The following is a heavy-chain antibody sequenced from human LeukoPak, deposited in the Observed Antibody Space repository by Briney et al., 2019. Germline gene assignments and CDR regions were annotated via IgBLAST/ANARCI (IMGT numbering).Heavy chain of an antibody. CDR3: ARERYCSGGGCYGGFDP. CDR2: INPSGGST. Sequence: ASVKVSCKASGYTFTSYYMHWVRQAPGQGLEWMGMINPSGGSTSYAQKFQGRVTMTRDMSTSTVYMELSSLRSEDTAVYYCARERYCSGGGCYGGFDPWGQGTLVTVSS. CDR1: GYTFTSYY. V-gene: IGHV1-46*01. J-gene: IGHJ5*02. D-gene: IGHD2-15*01.